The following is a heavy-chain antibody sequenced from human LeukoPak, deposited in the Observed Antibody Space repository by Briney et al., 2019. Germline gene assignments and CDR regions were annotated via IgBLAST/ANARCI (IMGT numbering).Heavy chain of an antibody. CDR1: GGSFSGYY. J-gene: IGHJ5*02. Sequence: SETLSLTCAVYGGSFSGYYWSWIRQPPGKGLEWIGEINHSGSTNYNPSLKSRVTISVDTSNNQFSLKLSSVTAADTAVYYCARGSGTYNWFDPWGQGTLVTVSS. V-gene: IGHV4-34*01. CDR3: ARGSGTYNWFDP. CDR2: INHSGST. D-gene: IGHD3-10*01.